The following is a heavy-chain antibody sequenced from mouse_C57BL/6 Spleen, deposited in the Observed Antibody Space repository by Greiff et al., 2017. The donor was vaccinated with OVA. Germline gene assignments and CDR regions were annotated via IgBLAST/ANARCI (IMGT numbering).Heavy chain of an antibody. J-gene: IGHJ4*01. V-gene: IGHV1-50*01. Sequence: QVQLQQPGAELVKPGASVKLSCKASGYTFTSYWMQWVKQRPGQGLEWIGEIDPSDSYTNYKQKFKGKATLTVDTSSSTAYMQLSSLTSEDSAVYYCARRGNYVRYYAMDYWGQGTSVTVSS. CDR3: ARRGNYVRYYAMDY. D-gene: IGHD2-1*01. CDR1: GYTFTSYW. CDR2: IDPSDSYT.